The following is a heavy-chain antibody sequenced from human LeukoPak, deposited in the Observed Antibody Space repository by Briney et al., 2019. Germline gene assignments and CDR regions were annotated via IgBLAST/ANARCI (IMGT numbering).Heavy chain of an antibody. CDR1: GFTFSSYG. Sequence: PGGSLRLSCAASGFTFSSYGMHWVRQAPGKGLEWVAFIRYDGSNKYYADSVKGRFTISRDNSKNTLYLQMNSLRAEDTAVYYCARDIGSGSLVDYWGQGTLVTVSS. CDR3: ARDIGSGSLVDY. V-gene: IGHV3-30*02. D-gene: IGHD3-10*01. CDR2: IRYDGSNK. J-gene: IGHJ4*02.